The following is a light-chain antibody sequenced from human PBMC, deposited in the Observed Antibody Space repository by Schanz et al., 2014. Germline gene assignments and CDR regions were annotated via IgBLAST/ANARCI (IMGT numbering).Light chain of an antibody. CDR3: SSYTSSDNLV. V-gene: IGLV2-14*02. CDR1: SSDVGSYNL. CDR2: EGS. Sequence: QSALTQPASVSGSPGQSITISCTGTSSDVGSYNLVSWYQQYPGKAPQLIIYEGSKRPSGISNRFSGSKSGNTASLTISGLQAEDEADYYCSSYTSSDNLVFGGGTKLTVL. J-gene: IGLJ3*02.